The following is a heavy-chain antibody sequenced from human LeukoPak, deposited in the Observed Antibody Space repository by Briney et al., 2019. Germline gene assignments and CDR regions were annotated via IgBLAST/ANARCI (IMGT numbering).Heavy chain of an antibody. Sequence: GGSLRLSCAASGFTFSRYWMSWVRQAPGKGPEWVANIRQDGSEKYYVDSVKGRFTISRDNAKNSLYLQMNSLRAEDTAVYYCARGDYYDSSTYYTDAFDIWGQGTMVTVSS. V-gene: IGHV3-7*01. D-gene: IGHD3-22*01. CDR2: IRQDGSEK. CDR1: GFTFSRYW. CDR3: ARGDYYDSSTYYTDAFDI. J-gene: IGHJ3*02.